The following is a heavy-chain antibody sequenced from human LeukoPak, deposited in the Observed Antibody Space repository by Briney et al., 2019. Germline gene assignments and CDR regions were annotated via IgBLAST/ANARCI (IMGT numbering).Heavy chain of an antibody. D-gene: IGHD6-19*01. CDR1: GFTFDDYA. CDR2: ISSSSSYI. Sequence: PGGSLRLSCAASGFTFDDYAMHWVRQAPGKGLEWVSSISSSSSYIYYADSVKGRFTISRDNAKNSLYLQMNSLRAEDTAVYYCARDSSGWYHWFDPWGQGTLVTVSS. V-gene: IGHV3-21*01. J-gene: IGHJ5*02. CDR3: ARDSSGWYHWFDP.